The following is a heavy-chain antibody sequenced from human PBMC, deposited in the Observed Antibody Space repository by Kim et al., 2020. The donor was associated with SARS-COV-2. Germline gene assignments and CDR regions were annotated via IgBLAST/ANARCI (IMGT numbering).Heavy chain of an antibody. V-gene: IGHV7-4-1*02. D-gene: IGHD2-2*01. CDR1: GYTFTSYA. CDR2: INTNTGNP. J-gene: IGHJ6*02. Sequence: ASVKVSCKASGYTFTSYAMNWVRQAPGQGLEWMGWINTNTGNPTYAQGFTGRFLCSLDTSVSTAYLQISSRKAEDTAVYYCARDSVVVPAALIYVYYGMDVWGQGTTVTVSS. CDR3: ARDSVVVPAALIYVYYGMDV.